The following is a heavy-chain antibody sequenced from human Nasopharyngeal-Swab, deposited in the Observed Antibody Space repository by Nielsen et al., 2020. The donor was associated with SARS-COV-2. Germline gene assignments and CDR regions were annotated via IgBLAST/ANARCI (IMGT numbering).Heavy chain of an antibody. Sequence: GGSLRLSCAASGFTFSSYAMHWVRQAPGKGLEWVAVISYDGSNKYYADSVKGRFTISRDNSKNTLYLQMNSLRAEDTAVNYCARTLGGYYYFDYWGQGTLVTVSS. J-gene: IGHJ4*02. CDR1: GFTFSSYA. CDR3: ARTLGGYYYFDY. V-gene: IGHV3-30*04. CDR2: ISYDGSNK. D-gene: IGHD3-22*01.